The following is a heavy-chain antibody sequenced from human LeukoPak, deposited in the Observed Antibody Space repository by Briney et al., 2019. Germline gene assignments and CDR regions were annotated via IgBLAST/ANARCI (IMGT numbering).Heavy chain of an antibody. Sequence: PGGSLRLSCVASGLTFSTQAMDWVRQAPGKGLEWISFIPHTSSPIWYAESVKGRFTISRDNAKNSLYLQMSGLRDDDTAVYYCARGSNYAFDIWGQGTLVTVSS. J-gene: IGHJ3*02. CDR2: IPHTSSPI. D-gene: IGHD2-8*01. V-gene: IGHV3-48*02. CDR1: GLTFSTQA. CDR3: ARGSNYAFDI.